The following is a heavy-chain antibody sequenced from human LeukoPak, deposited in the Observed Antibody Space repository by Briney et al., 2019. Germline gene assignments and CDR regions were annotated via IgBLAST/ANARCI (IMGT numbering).Heavy chain of an antibody. Sequence: GASVTVSCKASGYTFTSYAMHWVRQAPGQRLEWMGWINAGNGNTKYSQKFQGRVTITRDTSASTAYMELSSLRSEDTAVYYCARDLSGSGSYYVDYWGQGTLVTVSS. CDR2: INAGNGNT. D-gene: IGHD1-26*01. CDR1: GYTFTSYA. J-gene: IGHJ4*02. CDR3: ARDLSGSGSYYVDY. V-gene: IGHV1-3*01.